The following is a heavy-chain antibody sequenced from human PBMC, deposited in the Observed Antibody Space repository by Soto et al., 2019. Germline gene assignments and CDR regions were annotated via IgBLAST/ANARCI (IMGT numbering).Heavy chain of an antibody. V-gene: IGHV6-1*01. Sequence: SQTLSLNCAISGDSVSSNSAAWNWIRQSPSRGLEWLGRTYYRSKWYNDYAVSVKSRITINPDTSKNQVSLQLNSVTPEDTAVYYCARASSIGWSSGVDYLGQGTLVTVSS. CDR3: ARASSIGWSSGVDY. J-gene: IGHJ4*02. CDR1: GDSVSSNSAA. D-gene: IGHD6-19*01. CDR2: TYYRSKWYN.